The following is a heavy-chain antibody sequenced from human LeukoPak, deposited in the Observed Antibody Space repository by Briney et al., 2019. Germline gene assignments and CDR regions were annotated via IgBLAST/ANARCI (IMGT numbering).Heavy chain of an antibody. J-gene: IGHJ6*04. CDR3: AELGITMIGGV. Sequence: SGGSLRLSCAASGFTFSGSALHWVRQAPGKGLEWVAVISYDGSNKYYADSVKGRSTISRDNAKNSLYLQMNSLRAEDTAVYYCAELGITMIGGVWGKGTTVTISS. CDR1: GFTFSGSA. CDR2: ISYDGSNK. D-gene: IGHD3-10*01. V-gene: IGHV3-30*04.